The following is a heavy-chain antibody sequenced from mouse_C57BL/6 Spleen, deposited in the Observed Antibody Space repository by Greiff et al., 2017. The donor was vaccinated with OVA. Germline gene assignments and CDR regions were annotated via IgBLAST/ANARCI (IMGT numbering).Heavy chain of an antibody. CDR3: ARGRNARDY. CDR2: ISSGSSTI. CDR1: GFTFSDYG. J-gene: IGHJ2*01. Sequence: EVKLVESGGGLVKPGGSLKLSCAASGFTFSDYGMHWVRQAPEKGLEWVAYISSGSSTISYADTVKGRFTISRDNAKNTLFLQMNSLRSEDTAMYYCARGRNARDYWGQGTTLTVSS. V-gene: IGHV5-17*01.